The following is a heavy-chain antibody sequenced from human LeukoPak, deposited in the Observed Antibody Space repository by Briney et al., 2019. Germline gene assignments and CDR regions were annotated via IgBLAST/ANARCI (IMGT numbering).Heavy chain of an antibody. CDR3: ARAYYYDSSGYLYYFDY. D-gene: IGHD3-22*01. J-gene: IGHJ4*02. Sequence: GESLKISCKGSGYSFTSYWIGWVLQMPGKGLEWMGIIYPGDSDTRYSPSFQGQVTISADKSISTAYLQWSSLKASDTAMYYCARAYYYDSSGYLYYFDYLGQGTLVTVSS. CDR1: GYSFTSYW. CDR2: IYPGDSDT. V-gene: IGHV5-51*01.